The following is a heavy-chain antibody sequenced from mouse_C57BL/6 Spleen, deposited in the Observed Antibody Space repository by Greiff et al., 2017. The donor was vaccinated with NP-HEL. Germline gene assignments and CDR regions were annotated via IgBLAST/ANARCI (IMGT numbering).Heavy chain of an antibody. D-gene: IGHD4-1*01. CDR3: ARRVTGTGFDY. J-gene: IGHJ2*01. CDR2: INPSSGYT. Sequence: QVQLKQSGAELARPGASVKMSCKASGYTFTSYTMHWVKQRPGQGLVWIGYINPSSGYTKYNQKFKDKATLTADKSSSTAYMQLSSLTSEDSAVYYCARRVTGTGFDYWGQGTTLTVSS. CDR1: GYTFTSYT. V-gene: IGHV1-4*01.